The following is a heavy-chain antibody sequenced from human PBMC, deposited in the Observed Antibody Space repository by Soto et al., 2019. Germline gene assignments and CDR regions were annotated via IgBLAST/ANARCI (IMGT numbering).Heavy chain of an antibody. CDR3: ARGLSASMVRGVTNPWVDY. CDR2: IYYSGST. Sequence: PSETLSLTCTVSGGSISSGGYYWSWIRQHPGKGLEWIGYIYYSGSTYYNPSLKSRVTISVDTSKNQFSLKLSSVTAADTAVYYCARGLSASMVRGVTNPWVDYWGQGTLVTVSS. J-gene: IGHJ4*02. CDR1: GGSISSGGYY. V-gene: IGHV4-31*03. D-gene: IGHD3-10*01.